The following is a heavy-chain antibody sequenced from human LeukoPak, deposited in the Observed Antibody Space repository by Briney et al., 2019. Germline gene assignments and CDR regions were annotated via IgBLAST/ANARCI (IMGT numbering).Heavy chain of an antibody. CDR3: ARQTDSWIP. J-gene: IGHJ5*02. Sequence: PGGSLRLSCEASGLTFSRDWMSWLRQAPGKGLEWVANIKTDGSETAYLGSVRGRFTISRDNAKNSLYLQMNSLRAEDTAVYYCARQTDSWIPWGQGTPVTVSS. CDR2: IKTDGSET. V-gene: IGHV3-7*01. D-gene: IGHD6-13*01. CDR1: GLTFSRDW.